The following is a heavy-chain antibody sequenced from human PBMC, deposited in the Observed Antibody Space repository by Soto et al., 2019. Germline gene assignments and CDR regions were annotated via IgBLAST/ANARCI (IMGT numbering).Heavy chain of an antibody. J-gene: IGHJ6*02. CDR2: INAGNGNT. D-gene: IGHD6-13*01. V-gene: IGHV1-3*01. CDR1: GYTFTSYA. CDR3: ARGPYSSSWYHYYYGMDV. Sequence: ASVKVSCKASGYTFTSYAMYWVRQAPGQRLEWMGWINAGNGNTKYSQKFQGRVTITRDTSASTAYMELSGLRSEDTAVYYCARGPYSSSWYHYYYGMDVWGQGTTVTVSS.